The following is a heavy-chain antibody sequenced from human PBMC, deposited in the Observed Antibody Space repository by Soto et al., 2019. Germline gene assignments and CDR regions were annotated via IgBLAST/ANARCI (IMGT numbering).Heavy chain of an antibody. D-gene: IGHD6-19*01. CDR1: GFSFSDYS. CDR2: LSGSSTST. Sequence: PGGSLRLSCAASGFSFSDYSMNWVRQAPGKGLEWVSTLSGSSTSTYYADSVKGRFTISRDNSRNTLYLQMNSLRAEDTAIYYCANKMYSSGWHYFGYWGRGTLVTVSS. V-gene: IGHV3-23*01. J-gene: IGHJ4*02. CDR3: ANKMYSSGWHYFGY.